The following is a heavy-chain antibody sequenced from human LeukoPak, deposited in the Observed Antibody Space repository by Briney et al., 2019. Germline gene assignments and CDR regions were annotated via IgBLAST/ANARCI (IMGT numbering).Heavy chain of an antibody. CDR2: FTAYGGT. Sequence: GGSLRLSCAASGFIFSDYTMMWVRRAPGKGLQWVATFTAYGGTYYADSVKGRFTISRDNSKNTVYLQMNSLRVEDTAVYYCARDPLGFGEVYWGQGTLVTVSS. V-gene: IGHV3-23*01. CDR1: GFIFSDYT. CDR3: ARDPLGFGEVY. D-gene: IGHD3-10*01. J-gene: IGHJ4*02.